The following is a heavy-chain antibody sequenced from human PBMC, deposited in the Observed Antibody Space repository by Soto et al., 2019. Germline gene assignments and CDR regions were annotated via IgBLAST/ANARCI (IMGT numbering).Heavy chain of an antibody. CDR3: ARELPSSSFDY. Sequence: SETLSLPCTGSGCSISSYYWSWIRQPPGKGLEWIGYIYYSGSTNYNPSLKSRVTISVDTSKNQFSLKLSSVTAADTAVYYCARELPSSSFDYWGQGTLVTVSS. CDR2: IYYSGST. CDR1: GCSISSYY. J-gene: IGHJ4*02. V-gene: IGHV4-59*01. D-gene: IGHD6-13*01.